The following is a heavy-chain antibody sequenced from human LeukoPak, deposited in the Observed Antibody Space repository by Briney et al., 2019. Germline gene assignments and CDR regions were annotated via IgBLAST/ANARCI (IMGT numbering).Heavy chain of an antibody. CDR1: GGSISSGSYY. J-gene: IGHJ4*02. CDR2: IYTSGST. CDR3: ARGGGWLQFGSAYFDF. V-gene: IGHV4-61*02. Sequence: SETLSLTCTVSGGSISSGSYYWSWIRQPAGKGVEWIGRIYTSGSTNYNPSLKSRVTISVDTSKNQFSLKLSSVTAADTAVYYCARGGGWLQFGSAYFDFWGQGTLVTVSS. D-gene: IGHD5-24*01.